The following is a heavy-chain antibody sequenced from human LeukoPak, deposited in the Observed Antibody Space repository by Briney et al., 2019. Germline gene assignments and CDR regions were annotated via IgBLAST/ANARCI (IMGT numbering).Heavy chain of an antibody. Sequence: GGSLRLSCAASGFTFNNYWLSWVRQGPGKGLEWVAHIKEDTSQKYYVGSVEGRYTISRDNARNSLYLQMNSLRGEDTAVYFCARQVSREGHFDYWGQGALVTVSS. CDR2: IKEDTSQK. CDR3: ARQVSREGHFDY. D-gene: IGHD1-26*01. CDR1: GFTFNNYW. V-gene: IGHV3-7*01. J-gene: IGHJ4*02.